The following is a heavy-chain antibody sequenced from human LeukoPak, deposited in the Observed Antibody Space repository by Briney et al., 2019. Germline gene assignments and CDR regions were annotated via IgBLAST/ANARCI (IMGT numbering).Heavy chain of an antibody. J-gene: IGHJ5*02. V-gene: IGHV1-8*01. CDR3: ARGPPYDYGDNWFDP. Sequence: GASVKVSCKASGYTFTSYDISWVRQATGQGLEWMGWMNPNSGNTGYAQKFQGRVTMTRNTSISTAYMELSSLRSEDTAVYYCARGPPYDYGDNWFDPWGQGTLVTVSS. CDR2: MNPNSGNT. CDR1: GYTFTSYD. D-gene: IGHD4-17*01.